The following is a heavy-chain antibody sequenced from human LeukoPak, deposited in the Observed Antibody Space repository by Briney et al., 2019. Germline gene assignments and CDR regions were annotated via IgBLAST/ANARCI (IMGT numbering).Heavy chain of an antibody. J-gene: IGHJ4*02. D-gene: IGHD6-13*01. CDR3: AKATIGAADVNFDY. CDR2: IIPIFGTA. Sequence: ASVKVSCKASGGTLSSYAISWVRQAPGQGLEWMGGIIPIFGTANYAQKFQGRVTITTDESTSTAYMELSSLRSEDTAVYYCAKATIGAADVNFDYWGQGTRVTVSS. CDR1: GGTLSSYA. V-gene: IGHV1-69*05.